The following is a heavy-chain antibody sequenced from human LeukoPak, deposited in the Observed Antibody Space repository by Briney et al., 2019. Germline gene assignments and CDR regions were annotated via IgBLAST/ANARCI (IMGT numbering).Heavy chain of an antibody. V-gene: IGHV4-31*03. CDR1: GGSISSGGYY. CDR2: IYYSGST. D-gene: IGHD3-10*01. J-gene: IGHJ5*02. Sequence: SQTLSLTCTVSGGSISSGGYYWSWIRQHPGKGLEWIGYIYYSGSTNYNPSLKSRVTMSVDTSKNQFSLKLSSVTAADTAVYYCASTYYPEGDWFDPWGQGTLVTVSS. CDR3: ASTYYPEGDWFDP.